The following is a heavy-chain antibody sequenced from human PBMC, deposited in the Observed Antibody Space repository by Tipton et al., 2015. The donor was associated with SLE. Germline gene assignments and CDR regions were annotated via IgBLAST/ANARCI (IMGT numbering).Heavy chain of an antibody. CDR2: IYYTGTT. J-gene: IGHJ3*02. CDR3: ARTYSSSSGDPFDI. CDR1: GGSITSDAYY. V-gene: IGHV4-31*03. Sequence: TLSLTCTVSGGSITSDAYYWSWIRQHPGKGLEWIGYIYYTGTTYYNASLKSRVTISVDTSKNQFSLKLSSVTAADTAIYYCARTYSSSSGDPFDIWGQGTMVTVSS. D-gene: IGHD6-6*01.